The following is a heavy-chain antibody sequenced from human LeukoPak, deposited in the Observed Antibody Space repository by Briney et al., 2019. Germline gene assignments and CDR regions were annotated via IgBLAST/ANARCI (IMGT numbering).Heavy chain of an antibody. CDR2: ISGSGGST. V-gene: IGHV3-23*01. CDR3: AKDPFDAFDI. Sequence: GGSLGLSCAASGFTFSSYAISWVRQAPGKGLEWVSAISGSGGSTYYADSVKGRFTISRDNSKNTLYLQMNSLRAEDTAVYYCAKDPFDAFDIWGQGTMVTVSS. CDR1: GFTFSSYA. J-gene: IGHJ3*02.